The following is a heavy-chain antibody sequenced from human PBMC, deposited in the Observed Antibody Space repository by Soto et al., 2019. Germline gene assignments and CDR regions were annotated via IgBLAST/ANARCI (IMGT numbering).Heavy chain of an antibody. CDR1: GGTFSSYA. CDR3: AREAMVATISLYYFDY. V-gene: IGHV1-69*13. CDR2: VIPIFGTA. J-gene: IGHJ4*02. D-gene: IGHD5-12*01. Sequence: ASVKVSCKASGGTFSSYAISWVRQAPGQGLEWMGGVIPIFGTANYAQKFQGRVTITADESTSTAYMELSSLRSEDTAVYYCAREAMVATISLYYFDYWGQGTLVTVSS.